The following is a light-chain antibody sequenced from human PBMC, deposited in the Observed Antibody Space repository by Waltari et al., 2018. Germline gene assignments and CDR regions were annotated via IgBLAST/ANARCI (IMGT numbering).Light chain of an antibody. CDR3: QQYNNWPSWT. V-gene: IGKV3-15*01. CDR1: QSVSSN. CDR2: GAS. Sequence: ETVMTQSPATLSVSPGERATLSCRASQSVSSNLAWYQQKPGQAPRLLIYGASTRATGIPARFSGSGSGTEFTLTISSLQSEDFAFYYCQQYNNWPSWTFGQGTKVEIK. J-gene: IGKJ1*01.